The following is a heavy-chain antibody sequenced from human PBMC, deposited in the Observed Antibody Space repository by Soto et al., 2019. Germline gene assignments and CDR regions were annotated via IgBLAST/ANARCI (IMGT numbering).Heavy chain of an antibody. J-gene: IGHJ6*02. CDR1: GYTFTSYY. D-gene: IGHD3-3*01. CDR3: ARVNTIFGVAPLYYGMDV. V-gene: IGHV1-46*01. Sequence: GASVKVSCKASGYTFTSYYMHWVRQAPGQGLEWMGIINPSGGSTSYAQKFQGRVTMTRDTSTSTVYMELSSLRSEDTAVYYCARVNTIFGVAPLYYGMDVWGQGTTVTVSS. CDR2: INPSGGST.